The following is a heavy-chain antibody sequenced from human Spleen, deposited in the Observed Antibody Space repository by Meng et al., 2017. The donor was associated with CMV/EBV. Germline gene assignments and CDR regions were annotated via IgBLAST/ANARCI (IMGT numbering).Heavy chain of an antibody. CDR3: ATRSPLSSSPVYSDY. J-gene: IGHJ4*02. D-gene: IGHD6-6*01. CDR2: IYYGGST. Sequence: GGSISSSNYYWRWLRQPPGKGLEWIGSIYYGGSTYYNPSLKSRVTISVDTSKNQFSLKLSSVTAADTAVYYCATRSPLSSSPVYSDYWGQGTLVTVSS. CDR1: GGSISSSNYY. V-gene: IGHV4-39*01.